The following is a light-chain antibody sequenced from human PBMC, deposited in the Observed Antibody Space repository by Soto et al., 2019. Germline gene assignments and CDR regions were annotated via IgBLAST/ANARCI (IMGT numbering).Light chain of an antibody. CDR3: QQYFSIPWT. V-gene: IGKV4-1*01. CDR1: QSLFYSSNNKDY. CDR2: WAS. Sequence: DIVMTQSPDSLAVSLGERATINCKSSQSLFYSSNNKDYLAWYQQKPGQPPRLLIYWASTRESGVPERFSGSGSGTEFTLTVSSLQAEEVAVYYCQQYFSIPWTFGQGTKVEIK. J-gene: IGKJ1*01.